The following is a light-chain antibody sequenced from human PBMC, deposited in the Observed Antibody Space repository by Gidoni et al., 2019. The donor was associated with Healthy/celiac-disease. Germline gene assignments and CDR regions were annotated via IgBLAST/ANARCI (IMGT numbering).Light chain of an antibody. J-gene: IGKJ1*01. Sequence: DIQMTQSPSTLSASVGDRVTITCRASQSISSWLAWYQQKPGKAPKLLIYKASSLESGVPSRFSGSGSGTEFTLTISSLQPDDFEPYNCQQWGTFGQGTKVEIK. CDR3: QQWGT. CDR2: KAS. V-gene: IGKV1-5*03. CDR1: QSISSW.